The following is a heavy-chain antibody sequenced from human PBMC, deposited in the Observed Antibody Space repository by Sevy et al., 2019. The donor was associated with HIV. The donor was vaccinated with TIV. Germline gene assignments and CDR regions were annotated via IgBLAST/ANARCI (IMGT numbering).Heavy chain of an antibody. D-gene: IGHD3-3*01. J-gene: IGHJ6*02. Sequence: ASVKVSCKTSGYAFTGYWIHWVRQAPGQGLEWMGRINPISGGTDDSQKFQGRVTMTRDASISTAYMDITRLRSDDTAVYYCARAPTDFWMEGMDVWGQGTVVTVSS. CDR2: INPISGGT. CDR3: ARAPTDFWMEGMDV. V-gene: IGHV1-2*06. CDR1: GYAFTGYW.